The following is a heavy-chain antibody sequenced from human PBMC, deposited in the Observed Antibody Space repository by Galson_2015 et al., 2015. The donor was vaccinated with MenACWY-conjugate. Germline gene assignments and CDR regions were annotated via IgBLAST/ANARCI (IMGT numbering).Heavy chain of an antibody. CDR1: GGSISSSSYY. D-gene: IGHD2-8*01. J-gene: IGHJ4*02. V-gene: IGHV4-39*01. CDR2: VNYRGST. CDR3: ARLNDCTNGVCYIYFDY. Sequence: SETLSLTCTVSGGSISSSSYYWGWIRQPPGKGLEWIGSVNYRGSTYHSPSLKSRVTMSVDTPKNQFSLKVSSVTAADTAVYYCARLNDCTNGVCYIYFDYWGRGTLVTVSS.